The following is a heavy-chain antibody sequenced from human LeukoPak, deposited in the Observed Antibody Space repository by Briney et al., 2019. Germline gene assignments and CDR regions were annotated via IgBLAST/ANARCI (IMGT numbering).Heavy chain of an antibody. Sequence: GGSLRLSCAASGFTVSSNYMSWVRQAPGKGLEWVSVIYTGGTTYYADSVKGRFIISRDNSKNTLYLQMNSLRAEDTAVYYCAKDRRVGAHLFDYWGQGTLVTVSS. V-gene: IGHV3-66*01. CDR1: GFTVSSNY. J-gene: IGHJ4*02. CDR3: AKDRRVGAHLFDY. D-gene: IGHD1-26*01. CDR2: IYTGGTT.